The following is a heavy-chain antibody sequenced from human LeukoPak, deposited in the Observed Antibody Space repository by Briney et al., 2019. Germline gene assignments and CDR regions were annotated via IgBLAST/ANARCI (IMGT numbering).Heavy chain of an antibody. J-gene: IGHJ4*02. CDR3: ARGRNRGSYTLSY. D-gene: IGHD1-26*01. V-gene: IGHV1-69*02. Sequence: GSSVKVSCKASGGTFSSYTISGVRQAPGQRLEWMGRIIPILGIANYAQKFQGRVTITADKSTSTAYMELSSLRSEDTAVYYCARGRNRGSYTLSYWGQGTLVTVSS. CDR1: GGTFSSYT. CDR2: IIPILGIA.